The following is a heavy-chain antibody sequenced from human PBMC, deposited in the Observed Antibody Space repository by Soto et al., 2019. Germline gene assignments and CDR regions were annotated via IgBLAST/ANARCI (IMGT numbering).Heavy chain of an antibody. D-gene: IGHD3-10*02. CDR3: ARDRIGDEPFHVHLTYW. CDR2: IYYSGST. Sequence: QPGKGLAWIGYIYYSGSTYYNPSLKSRVTISVDTSKNQFSLKLSSVTAADTAVYYCARDRIGDEPFHVHLTYW. J-gene: IGHJ2*01. V-gene: IGHV4-31*02.